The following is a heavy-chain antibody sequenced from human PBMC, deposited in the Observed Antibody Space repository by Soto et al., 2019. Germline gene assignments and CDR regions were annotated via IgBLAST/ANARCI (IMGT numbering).Heavy chain of an antibody. CDR1: GGSISSSSYY. CDR2: IYYSGST. Sequence: SETLSLTCTVSGGSISSSSYYWGWIRQPPGKGLEWIGSIYYSGSTSVDTSKNQFSLKLSSVTAADTAVYYCARSSPHSGYYAPCDDWGQGTLVTVSS. V-gene: IGHV4-39*01. D-gene: IGHD3-22*01. J-gene: IGHJ4*02. CDR3: ARSSPHSGYYAPCDD.